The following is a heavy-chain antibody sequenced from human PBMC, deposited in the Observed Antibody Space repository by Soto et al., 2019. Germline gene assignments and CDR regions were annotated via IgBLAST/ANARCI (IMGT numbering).Heavy chain of an antibody. V-gene: IGHV2-26*01. Sequence: QVTLKESGPVLVKPTETLTLTCTVSGFSLSNERMGVSWIRQPPGKALEWLAHIFSNDEKSYSTSLKRRLTISRDTTKSQVVLTMTNMDPVDTATYHCERIRYNDYVHWTFDLWGRGTLVYVSS. CDR1: GFSLSNERMG. CDR3: ERIRYNDYVHWTFDL. J-gene: IGHJ2*01. D-gene: IGHD4-17*01. CDR2: IFSNDEK.